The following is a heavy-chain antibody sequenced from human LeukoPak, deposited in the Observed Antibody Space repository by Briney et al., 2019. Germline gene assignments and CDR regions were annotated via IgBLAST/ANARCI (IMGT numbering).Heavy chain of an antibody. CDR2: ISSSGSTI. J-gene: IGHJ1*01. CDR3: ARFNYYDGSGHGY. CDR1: GFTFSSYE. Sequence: GGSLTETCAASGFTFSSYEMNWVRQAPGKGLEWVSYISSSGSTIYYAASLKGRFTISRDNAKNSLYLQMNSLRAEDTAVYYCARFNYYDGSGHGYWGQGTVVTVSS. D-gene: IGHD3-22*01. V-gene: IGHV3-48*03.